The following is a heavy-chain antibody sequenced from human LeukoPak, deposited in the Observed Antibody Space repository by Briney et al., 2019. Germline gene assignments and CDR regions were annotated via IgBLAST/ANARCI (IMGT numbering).Heavy chain of an antibody. Sequence: PGGSLRLSCAASGSTFSTYTMYWVRHPPGKGLVWVSRIASDGSSTTYADSVKGRFSISRDNAKNTLYLQMNSLRVEDTAVYYCARGRPHGNDYWGQGTLVTVSS. CDR3: ARGRPHGNDY. CDR2: IASDGSST. D-gene: IGHD4-23*01. CDR1: GSTFSTYT. V-gene: IGHV3-74*01. J-gene: IGHJ4*02.